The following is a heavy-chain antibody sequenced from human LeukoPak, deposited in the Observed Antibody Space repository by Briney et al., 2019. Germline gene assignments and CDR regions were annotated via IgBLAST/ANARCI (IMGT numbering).Heavy chain of an antibody. CDR3: AREGGRGSSNLDYFDY. V-gene: IGHV3-21*01. CDR2: ISSNGAYI. CDR1: GFTFSRYT. D-gene: IGHD2-15*01. Sequence: GESLRLSCAASGFTFSRYTINWVRQAPGKGLEWVSSISSNGAYIYYADSMESRFTISRDNAKNSLSLQMDSLRAEDTAIYYCAREGGRGSSNLDYFDYWGQGMLVTVSS. J-gene: IGHJ4*02.